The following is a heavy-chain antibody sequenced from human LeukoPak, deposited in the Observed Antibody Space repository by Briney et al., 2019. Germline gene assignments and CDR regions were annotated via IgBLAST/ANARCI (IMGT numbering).Heavy chain of an antibody. J-gene: IGHJ5*02. D-gene: IGHD3-3*01. V-gene: IGHV4-4*07. CDR3: AMSRITIFGVGFDP. CDR2: IYTSGST. Sequence: SETLSLTCTVSGGSISSYYWSWIRQPAGKGLEWIGRIYTSGSTNYNPSLKSRVTMSVDTSKNQFSLKLSSVTAADTAVYYCAMSRITIFGVGFDPWGQGTLVTVPS. CDR1: GGSISSYY.